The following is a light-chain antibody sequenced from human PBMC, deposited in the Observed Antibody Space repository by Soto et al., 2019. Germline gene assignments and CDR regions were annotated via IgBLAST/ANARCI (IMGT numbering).Light chain of an antibody. J-gene: IGKJ2*01. CDR2: GAS. CDR1: QSVSSRF. V-gene: IGKV3-20*01. CDR3: QQYGSSPYT. Sequence: EIVLTQSPGTLSLSPGERANLSCRASQSVSSRFLAWYQQKPAQAPRLFMYGASNRATGIPHRFSDTESGTDFTFTISKREHDDFAVYYYQQYGSSPYTFGLGTKLEIK.